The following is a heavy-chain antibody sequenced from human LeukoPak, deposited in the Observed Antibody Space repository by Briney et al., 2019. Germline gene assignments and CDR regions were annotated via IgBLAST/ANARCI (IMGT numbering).Heavy chain of an antibody. CDR2: ISGSGGST. Sequence: GGSLRRSCAASGFTFSSYGKRWVRQAPGKGLEWVSAISGSGGSTYYADSVKGRFTISRDNSKNTLYLQMNSLRAEDTAVYYCAKDRRWELLAPDYWGQGTLVTVSS. D-gene: IGHD1-26*01. CDR3: AKDRRWELLAPDY. CDR1: GFTFSSYG. J-gene: IGHJ4*02. V-gene: IGHV3-23*01.